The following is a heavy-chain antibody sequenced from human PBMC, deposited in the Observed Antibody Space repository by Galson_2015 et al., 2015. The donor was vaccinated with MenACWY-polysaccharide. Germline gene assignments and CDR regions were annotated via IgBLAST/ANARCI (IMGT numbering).Heavy chain of an antibody. Sequence: SLRLSCAASGFTFSGSAMHWVRQASGKGLEWVGRIRSKANSYATAYAASVKGRFTISRDDSKNTAYLQMNSLKTEDTAVYYCTRHDAGYSYLGHRGDFDYWGQGTLVTVSS. D-gene: IGHD5-18*01. J-gene: IGHJ4*02. CDR2: IRSKANSYAT. CDR1: GFTFSGSA. CDR3: TRHDAGYSYLGHRGDFDY. V-gene: IGHV3-73*01.